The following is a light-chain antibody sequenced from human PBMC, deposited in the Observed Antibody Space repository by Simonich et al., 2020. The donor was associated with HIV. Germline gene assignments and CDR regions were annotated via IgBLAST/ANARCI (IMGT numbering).Light chain of an antibody. J-gene: IGLJ3*02. Sequence: QSALTQPASVSGSPGQSITISCTGTRSDLGAYNYVSWYQQHPGKAPQLFISDVSNRPSGISNRFSGSKSGNTASLTISGLQAEDEADYYCTSYRGITTRWVFGGGTKLTVL. CDR1: RSDLGAYNY. V-gene: IGLV2-14*03. CDR2: DVS. CDR3: TSYRGITTRWV.